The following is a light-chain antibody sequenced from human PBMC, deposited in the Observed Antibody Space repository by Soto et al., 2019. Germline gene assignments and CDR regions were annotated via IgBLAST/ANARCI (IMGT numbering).Light chain of an antibody. V-gene: IGKV3-20*01. CDR1: QSVRSNY. J-gene: IGKJ2*01. Sequence: EFVLTQSPGTLSLSPGERATLSCRASQSVRSNYLAWYQQKPGQSPRLLIYGASNRATGIPDRFSGSVSGTDFTLTISRLEHEDFAVFYWQHYGSSAYTFGQGTTLEIK. CDR3: QHYGSSAYT. CDR2: GAS.